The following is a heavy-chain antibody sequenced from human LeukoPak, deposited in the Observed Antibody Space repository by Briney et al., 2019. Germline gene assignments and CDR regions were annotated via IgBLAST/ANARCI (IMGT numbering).Heavy chain of an antibody. V-gene: IGHV4-34*01. D-gene: IGHD3-3*01. CDR3: ARSPIFGVVTGLDY. CDR2: INHSGST. Sequence: SETLSLTCAVHGGSFSGYYWSWIRQPPGKGLEWIGEINHSGSTNYNPSLKSRVTISVDTSKNQFSLKLSSVTAADTAVYYCARSPIFGVVTGLDYWGQGTLVTVSS. J-gene: IGHJ4*02. CDR1: GGSFSGYY.